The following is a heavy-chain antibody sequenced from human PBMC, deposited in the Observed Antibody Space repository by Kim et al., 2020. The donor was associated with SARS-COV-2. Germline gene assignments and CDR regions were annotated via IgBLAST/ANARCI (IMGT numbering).Heavy chain of an antibody. J-gene: IGHJ4*02. CDR2: ISYDGSNK. V-gene: IGHV3-30*04. CDR3: ATPRDHYSSGWCSSFDY. Sequence: GGSLRPSCAASGFTFSSYAMHWVRQAPGKGLEWVAVISYDGSNKYYVDSVKGRFTISRDNSKNTLYLQMNSLRAEDTAVYYCATPRDHYSSGWCSSFDYWGQGTLVTVSS. D-gene: IGHD6-19*01. CDR1: GFTFSSYA.